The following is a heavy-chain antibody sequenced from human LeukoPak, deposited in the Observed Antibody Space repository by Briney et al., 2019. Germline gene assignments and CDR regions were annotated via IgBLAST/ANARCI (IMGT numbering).Heavy chain of an antibody. Sequence: PGGSLRLSCAASGFTFSTYAMSWVRQAPGKGLEWVSANSGSGGSTYYADSVKGRFTIPRDISKNTLYLQMNSLRAEDTAVYYCAKDQSDSGWPPSYFDYWGQGTLVTVSS. D-gene: IGHD6-19*01. CDR3: AKDQSDSGWPPSYFDY. V-gene: IGHV3-23*01. J-gene: IGHJ4*02. CDR1: GFTFSTYA. CDR2: NSGSGGST.